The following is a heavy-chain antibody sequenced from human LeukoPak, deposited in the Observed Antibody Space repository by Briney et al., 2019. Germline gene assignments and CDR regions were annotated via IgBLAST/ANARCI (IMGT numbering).Heavy chain of an antibody. V-gene: IGHV3-7*01. J-gene: IGHJ3*02. D-gene: IGHD3-10*01. CDR3: ARERQSILLWFGELFAAFDI. CDR1: GFTFSSYW. CDR2: IKQDGSEK. Sequence: GGSLRLSCAASGFTFSSYWMSWVRQAPGKGLEWVANIKQDGSEKYYVDSVKGRFTISRDNAKNSLYLQMNSLRAEDTAVYYCARERQSILLWFGELFAAFDIWGQGTMVTVSS.